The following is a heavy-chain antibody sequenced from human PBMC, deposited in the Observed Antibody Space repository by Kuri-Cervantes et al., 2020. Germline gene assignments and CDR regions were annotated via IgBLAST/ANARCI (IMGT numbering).Heavy chain of an antibody. Sequence: GGSLRLSCQGSGYRSKDYWIAWVRQMPGKGLEWMGIIYPGDSDTRYSPSFQGQVTISADKSISTAYLQWSSLKASDTAMYYCARPGEIGSSNQFDYWGQGTLVTDSS. CDR2: IYPGDSDT. J-gene: IGHJ4*02. CDR3: ARPGEIGSSNQFDY. CDR1: GYRSKDYW. V-gene: IGHV5-51*01. D-gene: IGHD6-6*01.